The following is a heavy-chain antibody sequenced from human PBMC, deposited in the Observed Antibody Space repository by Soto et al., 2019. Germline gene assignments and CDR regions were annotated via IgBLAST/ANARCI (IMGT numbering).Heavy chain of an antibody. CDR2: IYYSGST. V-gene: IGHV4-61*01. Sequence: SETLSLTCTVSGGSVSSGNYYWSWIRQPPGKGLEWIGHIYYSGSTNYNPSLKSRVTISVDTSKNQFSLKLSSVTAADAAVYYCARGGENYGGNPTFDYWGQGTLVTVSS. D-gene: IGHD4-17*01. J-gene: IGHJ4*02. CDR1: GGSVSSGNYY. CDR3: ARGGENYGGNPTFDY.